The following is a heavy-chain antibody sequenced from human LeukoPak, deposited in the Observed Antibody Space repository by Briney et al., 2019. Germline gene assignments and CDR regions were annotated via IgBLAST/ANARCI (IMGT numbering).Heavy chain of an antibody. CDR2: IYPGDSDT. J-gene: IGHJ4*02. V-gene: IGHV5-51*01. CDR1: GYIFTSYW. CDR3: ARPRGDSSGWYYYFDY. Sequence: GESLKISCKGSGYIFTSYWIGWVRQMPGKGLEWMGIIYPGDSDTRYSPSFQGQVTISADKSISTAYLQWSSLKASDTAMYYCARPRGDSSGWYYYFDYWGQGTLVTVSS. D-gene: IGHD6-19*01.